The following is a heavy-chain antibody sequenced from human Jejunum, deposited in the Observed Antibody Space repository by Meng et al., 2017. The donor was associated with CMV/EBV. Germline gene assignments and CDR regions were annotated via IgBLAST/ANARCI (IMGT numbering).Heavy chain of an antibody. CDR3: ARGASIASRNNRFDP. V-gene: IGHV3-7*01. J-gene: IGHJ5*02. CDR2: IKQDGSEK. CDR1: GFTFSSHW. D-gene: IGHD6-6*01. Sequence: SGFTFSSHWIDWVRQGPGKGLEWVANIKQDGSEKYYMDSVKGRFTISRDNAKNSLYLRMNSLRAEDTAVYYCARGASIASRNNRFDPWGQGTLVTVSS.